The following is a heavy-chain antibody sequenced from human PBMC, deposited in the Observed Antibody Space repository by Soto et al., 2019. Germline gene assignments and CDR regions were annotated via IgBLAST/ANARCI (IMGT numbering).Heavy chain of an antibody. Sequence: PSETLSLTCTVSGGSFSSNSYSWGWIRQSPGKGLEWIGIIYSTENTYYHPSLLSRVTISADTSMNEFSLRLSSVTAADTAVYYCARRLYYDSSGFEGGGMDVWGQGTKVTVSS. CDR2: IYSTENT. D-gene: IGHD3-22*01. V-gene: IGHV4-39*01. J-gene: IGHJ6*02. CDR1: GGSFSSNSYS. CDR3: ARRLYYDSSGFEGGGMDV.